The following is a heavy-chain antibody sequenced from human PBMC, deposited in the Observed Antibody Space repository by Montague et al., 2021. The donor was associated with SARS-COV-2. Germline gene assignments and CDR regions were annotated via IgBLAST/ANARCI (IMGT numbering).Heavy chain of an antibody. Sequence: SETLSLTCTISGGSISSYYWSWIRQPPGKGLEWIGYVNQSGTTIYNPSVTSGVTISEDTSKNQFYLRLNSATAADTAVYYCARGRRAMVLPGAGPAGRAFDIWGQGTMVTVSS. V-gene: IGHV4-59*12. CDR2: VNQSGTT. D-gene: IGHD3-10*01. CDR3: ARGRRAMVLPGAGPAGRAFDI. CDR1: GGSISSYY. J-gene: IGHJ3*02.